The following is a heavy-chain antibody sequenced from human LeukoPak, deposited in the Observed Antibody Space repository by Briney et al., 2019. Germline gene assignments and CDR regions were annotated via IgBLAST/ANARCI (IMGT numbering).Heavy chain of an antibody. D-gene: IGHD1-7*01. V-gene: IGHV3-23*01. CDR2: ISGSGGST. J-gene: IGHJ5*02. CDR3: AKDGPFITGTHNWFDP. Sequence: GGSLRLSCAASGFTFSSYAMSWVRQAPGKGLEWVSAISGSGGSTYYADSVKGRFTISRDNSKNTLYLQMNSLRAEDTAVYYCAKDGPFITGTHNWFDPWGQGTLVTVSS. CDR1: GFTFSSYA.